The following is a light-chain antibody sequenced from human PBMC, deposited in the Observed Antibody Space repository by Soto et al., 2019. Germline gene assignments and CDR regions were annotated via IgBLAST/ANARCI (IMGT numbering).Light chain of an antibody. J-gene: IGKJ4*01. V-gene: IGKV1-39*01. Sequence: DIQMTQSPSSLSASVGDRVTITCRASRGVSNYVNWYQQKPGKAPRLLIFAASSLQTGVPSRFSGSGSGTDFALTISSLQRDDSATFFCHQSFSPPFTFGGGTEVEI. CDR3: HQSFSPPFT. CDR2: AAS. CDR1: RGVSNY.